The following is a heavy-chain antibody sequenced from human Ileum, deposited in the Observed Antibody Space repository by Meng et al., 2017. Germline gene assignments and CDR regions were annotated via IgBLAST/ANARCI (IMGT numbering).Heavy chain of an antibody. D-gene: IGHD1-14*01. Sequence: ASVTVSCKASGYSFTSYSLSWVRQAPGQGLEWMGWISAYNDNTNYAQKFQDRVTMTTDTSTSTAYMELRSLRSDDTAVYYCARDRRPGYYFDYWGQGTVVTVSS. CDR3: ARDRRPGYYFDY. V-gene: IGHV1-18*04. CDR2: ISAYNDNT. J-gene: IGHJ4*02. CDR1: GYSFTSYS.